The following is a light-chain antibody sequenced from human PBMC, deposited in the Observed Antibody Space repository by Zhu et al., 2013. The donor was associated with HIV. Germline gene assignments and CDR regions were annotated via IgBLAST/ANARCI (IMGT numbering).Light chain of an antibody. CDR1: QSVAGRY. CDR3: QQYDNWPPYS. Sequence: EIVLTQSPGTLSLFPGERATLSCRASQSVAGRYLAWYQHKPGQAPRLLIYGASSRATGIPDRFNGSGSGTDFTLTISSLQSEDFAVYYCQQYDNWPPYSFGQGSKLEIK. V-gene: IGKV3-20*01. CDR2: GAS. J-gene: IGKJ2*03.